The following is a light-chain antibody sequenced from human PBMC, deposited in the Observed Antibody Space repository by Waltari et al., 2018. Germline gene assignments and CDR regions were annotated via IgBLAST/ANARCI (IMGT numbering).Light chain of an antibody. Sequence: SSELTQDPAVSVALELTVSITCQLDSLRIYYSSWYQQRPGQAPILILYGQDNRPSGIPDRFSGSTSGNTASLTITGAQAEDEADYYCLSRDTTSTRVFGGGTRLTV. V-gene: IGLV3-19*01. CDR1: SLRIYY. CDR3: LSRDTTSTRV. J-gene: IGLJ3*02. CDR2: GQD.